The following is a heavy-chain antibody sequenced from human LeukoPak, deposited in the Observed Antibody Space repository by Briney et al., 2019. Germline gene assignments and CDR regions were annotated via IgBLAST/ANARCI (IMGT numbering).Heavy chain of an antibody. CDR3: ARDFYDYAWGSYRYAWAYYFDY. D-gene: IGHD3-16*02. V-gene: IGHV1-2*02. Sequence: ASVKVSCKASGYTFTGYYMHWVRQAPGQGLEWMGWINPNSGGTNYAQKFQGRVTMTRDTSISTAYMELSRLRSDDTAVYYCARDFYDYAWGSYRYAWAYYFDYWGQGTLVTVSS. CDR2: INPNSGGT. CDR1: GYTFTGYY. J-gene: IGHJ4*02.